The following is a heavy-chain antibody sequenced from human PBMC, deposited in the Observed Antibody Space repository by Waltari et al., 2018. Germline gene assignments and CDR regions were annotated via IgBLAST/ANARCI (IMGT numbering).Heavy chain of an antibody. CDR2: IVRSGGT. Sequence: DVQLSESGGGLAQPGGSLRLSCVASEFTLSNSAISWVRQAPGKGREWVSAIVRSGGTNYIDSVKGRFTISRDNAKNTVYLQMNSLRAEDTAVYYCAKCEMYDSGWCAFFRYWGRGTLVTVSS. V-gene: IGHV3-23*01. CDR1: EFTLSNSA. D-gene: IGHD6-19*01. CDR3: AKCEMYDSGWCAFFRY. J-gene: IGHJ4*02.